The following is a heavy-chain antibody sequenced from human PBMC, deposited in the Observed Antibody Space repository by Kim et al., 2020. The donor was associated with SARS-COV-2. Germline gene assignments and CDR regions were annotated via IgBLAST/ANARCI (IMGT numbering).Heavy chain of an antibody. CDR3: ARGWRGYSSSWDPAYYFDD. Sequence: SETLSLTCTVSGGSISSGGYYWSWIRQHPGKGLEWIGYIYYSGSTYYNPSLKSRVTISVDTSKNQFSLKLSSVTAADTAVYYCARGWRGYSSSWDPAYYFDDWGQGTLVTVSS. J-gene: IGHJ4*02. CDR1: GGSISSGGYY. CDR2: IYYSGST. V-gene: IGHV4-31*03. D-gene: IGHD6-13*01.